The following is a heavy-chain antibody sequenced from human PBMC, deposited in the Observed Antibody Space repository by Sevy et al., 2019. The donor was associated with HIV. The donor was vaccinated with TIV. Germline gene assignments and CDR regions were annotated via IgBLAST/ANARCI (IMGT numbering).Heavy chain of an antibody. CDR2: IKQDGSEK. D-gene: IGHD3-3*01. Sequence: GGSLRLSCAASGFTFSSYWMSWVRQAPGKGLEWVANIKQDGSEKYYVDSVKGRFTISRDNAKNSLYLQMNSLRAEDTAVDYCARGAYYDFWSGYYPPYYYYGMDVWGQGTTVTVSS. CDR1: GFTFSSYW. V-gene: IGHV3-7*01. CDR3: ARGAYYDFWSGYYPPYYYYGMDV. J-gene: IGHJ6*02.